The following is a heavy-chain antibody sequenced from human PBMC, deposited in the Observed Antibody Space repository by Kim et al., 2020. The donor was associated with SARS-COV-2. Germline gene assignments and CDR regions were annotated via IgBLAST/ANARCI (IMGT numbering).Heavy chain of an antibody. V-gene: IGHV4-34*01. Sequence: SETLSLTCAVYGGSFSGYHWSWIRQPPGKGLDWIGEINHSGSTNYNPSPKSRVTISVDTSKNQFSLKLRSVTAADTAVYYCSRGRAGMVPGPILGIGPHYDYYVMDVWGQGTTVTVSS. CDR2: INHSGST. CDR3: SRGRAGMVPGPILGIGPHYDYYVMDV. CDR1: GGSFSGYH. D-gene: IGHD2-2*02. J-gene: IGHJ6*02.